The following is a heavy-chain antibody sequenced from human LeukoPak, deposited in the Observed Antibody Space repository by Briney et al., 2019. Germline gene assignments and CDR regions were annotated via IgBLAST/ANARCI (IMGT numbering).Heavy chain of an antibody. V-gene: IGHV1-18*01. CDR2: ISAYNGNT. Sequence: ASVTVSFKASGYTFTNYGISWVRQAPGQGLEWMGWISAYNGNTNYAQKLQGRVTMTTDTSTTTAYMELRSLRSDDTAVYYCAREAYYYDSSGYYHVNGLDYWGQGTLVTVSS. D-gene: IGHD3-22*01. J-gene: IGHJ4*02. CDR3: AREAYYYDSSGYYHVNGLDY. CDR1: GYTFTNYG.